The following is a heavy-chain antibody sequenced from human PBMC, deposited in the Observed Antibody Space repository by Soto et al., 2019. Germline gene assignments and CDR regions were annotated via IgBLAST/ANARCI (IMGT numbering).Heavy chain of an antibody. D-gene: IGHD6-13*01. V-gene: IGHV3-9*01. J-gene: IGHJ6*03. CDR2: ISWNSGSI. CDR3: AKDTTPAAALNMDV. Sequence: GGSLRLSCAASGFTFDDYAMHWVRQAPGKGLEWVSGISWNSGSIGYADSVKGRFTISRDNAKNSLYLQMNSLRAEDTALYYCAKDTTPAAALNMDVWGKGTTVTVSS. CDR1: GFTFDDYA.